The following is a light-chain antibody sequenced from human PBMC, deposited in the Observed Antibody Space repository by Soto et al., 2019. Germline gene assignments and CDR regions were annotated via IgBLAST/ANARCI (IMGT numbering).Light chain of an antibody. J-gene: IGKJ5*01. Sequence: EIVMTQSPVTLSVSPGERATLSCRASQSVSSYLAWYQQKPGQAPRLLIYDASNRATGIPARFSGSGSGTDFTLTISSLEPEDFAVYYCQQRSNWPPTFGQGTRLEV. CDR3: QQRSNWPPT. V-gene: IGKV3-11*01. CDR2: DAS. CDR1: QSVSSY.